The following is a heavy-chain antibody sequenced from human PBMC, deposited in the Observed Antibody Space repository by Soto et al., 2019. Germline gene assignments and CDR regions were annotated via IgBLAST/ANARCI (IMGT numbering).Heavy chain of an antibody. CDR3: AKRTVQLLAFDY. CDR1: GFTFSSYG. J-gene: IGHJ4*02. CDR2: ISYDGSNK. V-gene: IGHV3-30*18. Sequence: QVQLVESGGGAVQPGRSLRLSCAASGFTFSSYGMHWVRQAPGKGLEWVAVISYDGSNKYYADSVKGRFTISRDNSKNTLYLQMNSLRAEDTAVYYCAKRTVQLLAFDYWGQGTLVTVSS. D-gene: IGHD2-2*01.